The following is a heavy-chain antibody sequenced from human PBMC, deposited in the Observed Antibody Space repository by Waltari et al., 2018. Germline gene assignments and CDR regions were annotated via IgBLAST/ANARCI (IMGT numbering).Heavy chain of an antibody. CDR3: ARGRGVVAGYFDY. D-gene: IGHD2-15*01. CDR2: INHSGST. CDR1: GGSFSGYY. Sequence: QVQLQQWGAGLLKPSETLSLTCAVYGGSFSGYYWSWIRQPPGKGLEWIGEINHSGSTNYNPSLKSRVTISVDTSKNQFSRKLSSVTAADTAVYYCARGRGVVAGYFDYWGQGTLVTVSS. V-gene: IGHV4-34*01. J-gene: IGHJ4*02.